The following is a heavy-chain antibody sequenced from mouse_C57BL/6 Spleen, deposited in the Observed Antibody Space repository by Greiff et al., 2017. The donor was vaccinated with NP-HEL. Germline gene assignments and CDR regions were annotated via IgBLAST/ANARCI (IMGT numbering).Heavy chain of an antibody. CDR3: ARDYGSSPAWFAY. Sequence: VQLHQSGAELVKPGASVKISCKASGYAFSSYWMNWVKQRPGKGLEWIGQIYPGDGDTNYNGKFKGKATLTADKSSSTAYMQLSSLTSEDSAVYFCARDYGSSPAWFAYWGQGTLVTVSA. V-gene: IGHV1-80*01. CDR2: IYPGDGDT. J-gene: IGHJ3*01. D-gene: IGHD1-1*01. CDR1: GYAFSSYW.